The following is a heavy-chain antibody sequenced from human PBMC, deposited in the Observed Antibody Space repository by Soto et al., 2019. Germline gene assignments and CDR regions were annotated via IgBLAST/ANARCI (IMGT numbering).Heavy chain of an antibody. V-gene: IGHV4-30-2*01. Sequence: SETLSLTCSVSGGSVNSGGYSWSWIRQPPGKGLEWIGFISPSGSPAYNPTLKSRVTISVDRSNNQISLELSSVTAADTAVYYCARGVLAWGPGTLVTVSS. CDR2: ISPSGSP. D-gene: IGHD2-8*01. J-gene: IGHJ5*02. CDR3: ARGVLA. CDR1: GGSVNSGGYS.